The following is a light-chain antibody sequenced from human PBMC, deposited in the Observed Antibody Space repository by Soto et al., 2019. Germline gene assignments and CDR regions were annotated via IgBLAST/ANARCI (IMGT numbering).Light chain of an antibody. J-gene: IGKJ1*01. CDR3: QQYGSSRT. CDR2: GAS. V-gene: IGKV3-20*01. Sequence: PGQRATLSCRASQSVSSSYLAWYQQKPGQAPRLLIYGASSRATGIPDRFSGSGSGTDFTLTISRLEPEDFAVYYCQQYGSSRTFGQGTKVDIK. CDR1: QSVSSSY.